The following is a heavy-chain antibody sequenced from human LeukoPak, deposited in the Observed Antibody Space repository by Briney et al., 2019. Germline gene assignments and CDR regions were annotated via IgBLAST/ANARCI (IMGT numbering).Heavy chain of an antibody. CDR1: GFGFSDAY. CDR3: ARDNDGDSFGAAFDN. J-gene: IGHJ4*02. CDR2: ITTRGDYV. V-gene: IGHV3-11*01. D-gene: IGHD1-1*01. Sequence: GGSLRLSCAAGGFGFSDAYMAWIRRAPGKGLEWIGYITTRGDYVYYADSVKGRFTISRDNVQNSLFLEMSRLRAEDTAVHYCARDNDGDSFGAAFDNWGQGTLVTVSS.